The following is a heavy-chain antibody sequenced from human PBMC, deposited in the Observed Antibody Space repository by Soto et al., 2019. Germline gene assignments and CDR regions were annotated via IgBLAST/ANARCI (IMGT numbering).Heavy chain of an antibody. V-gene: IGHV5-51*01. CDR2: IYPGDSDT. J-gene: IGHJ5*02. D-gene: IGHD2-2*01. CDR1: GYSFTTYW. CDR3: ARAVYCSSTSCYAIANKWFDP. Sequence: PGESLKISCKGSGYSFTTYWIGWVRQMPGKGLEWMGIIYPGDSDTRYSPSFQGQVTISADKSINTAYLQWSSLKASDTAMYYCARAVYCSSTSCYAIANKWFDPWGQGTLVTVS.